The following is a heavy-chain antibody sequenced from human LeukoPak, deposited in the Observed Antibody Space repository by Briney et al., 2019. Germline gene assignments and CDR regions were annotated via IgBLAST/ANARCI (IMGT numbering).Heavy chain of an antibody. CDR1: GFSFSNFA. CDR3: AKDIQDIVVVVAAIV. Sequence: GGSLRLSCAASGFSFSNFAMNWVRQAPGKGLEWVSTISGRGSSIYYADSVKGQFTISRDNSKNTLYLQMNSLRAEDTAVYYCAKDIQDIVVVVAAIVWGQGTLVTVSS. J-gene: IGHJ4*02. V-gene: IGHV3-23*01. D-gene: IGHD2-15*01. CDR2: ISGRGSSI.